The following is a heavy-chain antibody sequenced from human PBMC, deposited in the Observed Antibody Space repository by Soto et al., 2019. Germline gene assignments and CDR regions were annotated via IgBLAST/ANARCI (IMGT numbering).Heavy chain of an antibody. CDR2: INHSGST. Sequence: SETLSLTCAVYGGSFSGYYWSWIRQPPGKGLEWIGEINHSGSTNYNPSLKSRVTISVDTSKNQFSLKLSSVTAADTAVYYCARGQHGSSWYYFDYWGQGTLVTVSS. CDR1: GGSFSGYY. V-gene: IGHV4-34*01. D-gene: IGHD6-13*01. J-gene: IGHJ4*02. CDR3: ARGQHGSSWYYFDY.